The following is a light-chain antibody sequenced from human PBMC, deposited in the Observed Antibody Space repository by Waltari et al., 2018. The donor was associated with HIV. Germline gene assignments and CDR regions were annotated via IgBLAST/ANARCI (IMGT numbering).Light chain of an antibody. Sequence: SFVVTQPPSVSVAPGETARITCEGNNLGDKTVHWYQQKPGQAPLMVIYYDSDRPSGIPERFSASNSGNTATLTLTRVEAGDEADYYCQVSDSRGDSRVFGGGTKLTVL. J-gene: IGLJ3*02. CDR1: NLGDKT. V-gene: IGLV3-21*04. CDR3: QVSDSRGDSRV. CDR2: YDS.